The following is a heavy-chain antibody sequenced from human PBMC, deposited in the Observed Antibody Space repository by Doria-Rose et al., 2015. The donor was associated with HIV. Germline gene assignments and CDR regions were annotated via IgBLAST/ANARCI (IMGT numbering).Heavy chain of an antibody. V-gene: IGHV2-26*01. D-gene: IGHD6-13*01. Sequence: QVTLKESGPVLVKPTETLMLTCTVSGVSLSSPGMGVSWIRQPPGKALEWLANIFSDDERSYKTSLKSRLNISRGTSKSQLVLTMTYMDPVDTATYYCARIKSSRWYHKYYFDFWGQGTLVIVSA. CDR3: ARIKSSRWYHKYYFDF. CDR1: GVSLSSPGMG. J-gene: IGHJ4*02. CDR2: IFSDDER.